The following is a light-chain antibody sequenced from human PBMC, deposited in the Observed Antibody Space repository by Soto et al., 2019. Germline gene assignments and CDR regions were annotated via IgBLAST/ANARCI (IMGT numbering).Light chain of an antibody. CDR2: VVS. J-gene: IGLJ1*01. Sequence: QSALTQPASVSGSPGQSITISCNGTSSDIGGSNWVSWYQQHPGRAPKLIIFVVSGRPSGVSDRFSGSRSDNTASLTISGLQAEYEAAYYCTSHSSSGTLAVFGTGTKLTVL. V-gene: IGLV2-14*01. CDR1: SSDIGGSNW. CDR3: TSHSSSGTLAV.